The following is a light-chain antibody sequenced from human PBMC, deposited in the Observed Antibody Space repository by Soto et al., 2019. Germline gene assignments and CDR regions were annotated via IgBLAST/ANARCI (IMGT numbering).Light chain of an antibody. Sequence: DAQMTQSPSSLSASVGDSVTITCRASQSIGTYLDWYQHKPGKAPKVLIYAASSLQSGVPSRFSGDGSRTDFTLTTSSLQPEDFAPYYSHESQSTFGQGTKLEI. CDR1: QSIGTY. CDR2: AAS. V-gene: IGKV1-39*01. J-gene: IGKJ2*01. CDR3: HESQST.